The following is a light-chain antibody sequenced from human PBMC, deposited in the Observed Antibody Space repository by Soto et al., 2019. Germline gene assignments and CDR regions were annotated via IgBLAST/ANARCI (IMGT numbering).Light chain of an antibody. V-gene: IGKV3-20*01. CDR1: QSVSSSY. CDR3: QQYGSSPPYT. CDR2: GAS. J-gene: IGKJ2*01. Sequence: EIVLTQSPGTLSLSPGERATLSCRASQSVSSSYLVWYQQKPGQAPRLLIYGASSRATGIPDRFSGSGSGTHFTLTISRLEPEDFAVYYCQQYGSSPPYTFGQGTKLEIK.